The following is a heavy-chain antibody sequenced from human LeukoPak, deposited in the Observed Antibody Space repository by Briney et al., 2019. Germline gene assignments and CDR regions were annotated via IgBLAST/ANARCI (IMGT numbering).Heavy chain of an antibody. CDR1: GGSISSSSYY. CDR2: IYYSGST. CDR3: ARDPTYAIYYYYYMDV. Sequence: SETLSLTCTVSGGSISSSSYYWGWIRQPPGKGLEWIGSIYYSGSTYYNPSLKSRVTISVDTSKNQFSLKLSSVTAADTAVYYCARDPTYAIYYYYYMDVWGKGTTVTVSS. V-gene: IGHV4-39*07. J-gene: IGHJ6*03. D-gene: IGHD2-8*01.